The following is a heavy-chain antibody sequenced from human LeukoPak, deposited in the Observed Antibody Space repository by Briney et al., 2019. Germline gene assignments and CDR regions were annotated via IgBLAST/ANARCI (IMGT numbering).Heavy chain of an antibody. CDR1: GFTFGSYA. J-gene: IGHJ3*01. Sequence: GGSLRLSCAASGFTFGSYAMTWVRQAPGKGLEWVSAISGSGGSAYYADSVKGRFTISRDNSKNTLYLQMNSLRAEDTAIYYCAKGDASWGLAFDFWGQGTMVAVSS. V-gene: IGHV3-23*01. CDR2: ISGSGGSA. D-gene: IGHD7-27*01. CDR3: AKGDASWGLAFDF.